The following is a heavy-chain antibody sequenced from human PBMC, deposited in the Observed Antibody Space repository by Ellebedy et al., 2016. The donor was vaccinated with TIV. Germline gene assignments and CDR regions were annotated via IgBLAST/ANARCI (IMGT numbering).Heavy chain of an antibody. V-gene: IGHV3-9*01. J-gene: IGHJ4*02. Sequence: SLKISXAASGFTFDDYAMHWVRQAPGKGLEWVSGISWNSGSIGYADSVKGRFTISRDNAKNSLYLQMNSLRAEDTALYYCARSIAVAGFDYWGQGTLVTVSS. CDR2: ISWNSGSI. CDR1: GFTFDDYA. D-gene: IGHD6-19*01. CDR3: ARSIAVAGFDY.